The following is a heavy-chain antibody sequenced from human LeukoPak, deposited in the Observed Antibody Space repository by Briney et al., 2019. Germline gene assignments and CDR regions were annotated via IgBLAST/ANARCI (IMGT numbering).Heavy chain of an antibody. D-gene: IGHD6-13*01. V-gene: IGHV1-8*01. CDR1: GYTFTGYY. Sequence: ASVKVSCKASGYTFTGYYMHWVRQAPGQGLEWMGWMNPNSGNTGYAQKFQGRVTITRNTSISTAYMELSGLRSEDTAVYYCARVYSSSWYLYYYYYMDVWGKGTTVTVSS. CDR3: ARVYSSSWYLYYYYYMDV. J-gene: IGHJ6*03. CDR2: MNPNSGNT.